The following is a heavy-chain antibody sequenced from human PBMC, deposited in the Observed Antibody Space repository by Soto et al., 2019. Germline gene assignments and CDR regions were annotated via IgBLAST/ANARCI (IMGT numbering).Heavy chain of an antibody. V-gene: IGHV5-51*01. CDR2: IYPGDSDA. CDR1: GYIFTTYW. D-gene: IGHD4-4*01. CDR3: ARHTVTTGDYYYGMDV. Sequence: AESVKISCKVSGYIFTTYWLAWVRQMPGKGLEYMGIIYPGDSDARYSPSFQGQVTISADKSISTAYLQWTSLKASDTATYYCARHTVTTGDYYYGMDVWGQGTTVTVSS. J-gene: IGHJ6*01.